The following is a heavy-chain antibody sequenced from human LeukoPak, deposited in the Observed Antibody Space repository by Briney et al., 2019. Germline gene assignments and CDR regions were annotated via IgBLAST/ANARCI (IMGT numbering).Heavy chain of an antibody. CDR1: GGSISSYY. J-gene: IGHJ3*02. V-gene: IGHV4-59*12. Sequence: PSETLSLTCTVSGGSISSYYWSWIRQPPGKGLEWIGSIYYSGSTYYNPSLKSRVTISVDTSKNQFSLKLSSVTAADTAVYYCARGGRTTVTGNDAFDIWGQGTMVTVSS. CDR3: ARGGRTTVTGNDAFDI. CDR2: IYYSGST. D-gene: IGHD4-17*01.